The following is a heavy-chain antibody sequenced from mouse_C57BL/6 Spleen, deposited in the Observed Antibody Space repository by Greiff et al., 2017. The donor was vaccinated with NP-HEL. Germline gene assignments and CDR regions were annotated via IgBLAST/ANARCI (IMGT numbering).Heavy chain of an antibody. J-gene: IGHJ2*01. D-gene: IGHD4-1*02. Sequence: VQLQQSGPELVKPGASVKISCKASGYSFTSYYIHWVKQRPGQGLEWIGWIYPGSGNNKYNEKFKGKATLTADTSSSTAYMQLSSLTSEDSAVYYCARSSPNWDFDYWGQGTTLTVSS. V-gene: IGHV1-66*01. CDR3: ARSSPNWDFDY. CDR1: GYSFTSYY. CDR2: IYPGSGNN.